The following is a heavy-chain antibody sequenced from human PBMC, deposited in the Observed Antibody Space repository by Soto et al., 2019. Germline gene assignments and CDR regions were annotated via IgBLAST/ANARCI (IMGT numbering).Heavy chain of an antibody. CDR2: IYWDDAK. J-gene: IGHJ4*02. D-gene: IGHD1-26*01. V-gene: IGHV2-5*02. CDR3: AHAFGGRSLY. CDR1: GFSLSTSRVG. Sequence: QITLKESGPTLVKPTQTLTLTCTFSGFSLSTSRVGVGWIRQPPGKALEWLAVIYWDDAKTYRPSLKSRLTITKDTPKNRVALTLPNMDPVDTATYYCAHAFGGRSLYWGQGTLVTVSS.